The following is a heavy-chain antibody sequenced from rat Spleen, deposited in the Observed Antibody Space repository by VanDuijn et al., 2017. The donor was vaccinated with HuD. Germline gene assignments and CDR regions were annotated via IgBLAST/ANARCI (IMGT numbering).Heavy chain of an antibody. CDR3: ARQDYGGYWFAY. J-gene: IGHJ3*01. V-gene: IGHV5S13*01. Sequence: EVQLVESGGGQVQPGRSLKLSCVASGFTFSNFAMAWVRQAPKKGLEWVATIVSGGRATYYSDSVKGRFTISRDNAKNTLYLQMDSLRSEDTATYYCARQDYGGYWFAYWGQGTLVTVSS. D-gene: IGHD1-11*01. CDR1: GFTFSNFA. CDR2: IVSGGRAT.